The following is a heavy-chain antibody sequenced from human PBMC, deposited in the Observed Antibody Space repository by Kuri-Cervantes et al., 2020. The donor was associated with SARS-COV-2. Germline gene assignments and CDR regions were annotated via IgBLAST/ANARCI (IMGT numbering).Heavy chain of an antibody. CDR3: ASFYGGNSGDALDI. CDR2: IIPIFGTA. CDR1: GYTFTSYG. Sequence: SVKVSCKASGYTFTSYGISWVRQAPGQGLEWMGGIIPIFGTANYAQKFQGRVTITTDESTSTAYMELSSLRSEDTAVYYCASFYGGNSGDALDIWGQGTMVTVSS. V-gene: IGHV1-69*05. D-gene: IGHD4-23*01. J-gene: IGHJ3*02.